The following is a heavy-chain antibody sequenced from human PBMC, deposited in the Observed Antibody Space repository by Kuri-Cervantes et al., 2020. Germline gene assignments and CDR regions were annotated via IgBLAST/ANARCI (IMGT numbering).Heavy chain of an antibody. CDR3: ARVKGESSLFRAFDM. D-gene: IGHD3-16*02. J-gene: IGHJ3*02. CDR2: ISGSGEST. Sequence: GGSLRLSCAASGFIFSNYGMSWVRQAPGKGLEWVSTISGSGESTYYAESGKGRLTISRDNAKKSLYLQMNSLRVEDTAVYYCARVKGESSLFRAFDMWGQGTMVTVSS. V-gene: IGHV3-23*01. CDR1: GFIFSNYG.